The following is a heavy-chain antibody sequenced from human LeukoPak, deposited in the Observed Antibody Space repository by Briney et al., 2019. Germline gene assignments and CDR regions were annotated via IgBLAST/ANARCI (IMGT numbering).Heavy chain of an antibody. CDR2: MDTSGHT. CDR1: GGSISGYY. D-gene: IGHD2-15*01. J-gene: IGHJ5*02. V-gene: IGHV4-4*07. Sequence: SETPSLTCTVSGGSISGYYWSWIRQPAGKGLEWIGHMDTSGHTNYNSSLMSRVTMSVDTSKNQFSLRLTSVTAADTAVYYCARHWSHSVAQFGRSYWFDPWGQGTLVTVSS. CDR3: ARHWSHSVAQFGRSYWFDP.